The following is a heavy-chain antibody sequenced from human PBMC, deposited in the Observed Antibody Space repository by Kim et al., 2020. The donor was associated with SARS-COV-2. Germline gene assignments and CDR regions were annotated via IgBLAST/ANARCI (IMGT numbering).Heavy chain of an antibody. Sequence: SETLSLTCSVSGGSISNPDFYWGWVRQPPGKGLDWIISIHYSGSTYSNSSLKSRVTISQDTSKSQFCLTLRSVTAADTAVYYCARGGAYCRGGTCQAPPDSGGKGTLVTLS. D-gene: IGHD2-15*01. V-gene: IGHV4-39*01. J-gene: IGHJ4*02. CDR1: GGSISNPDFY. CDR3: ARGGAYCRGGTCQAPPDS. CDR2: IHYSGST.